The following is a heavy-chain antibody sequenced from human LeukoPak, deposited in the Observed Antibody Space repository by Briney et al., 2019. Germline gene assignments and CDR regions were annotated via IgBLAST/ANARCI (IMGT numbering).Heavy chain of an antibody. J-gene: IGHJ3*02. CDR1: GYTFTSYG. V-gene: IGHV1-18*01. CDR2: ISAYNGNT. Sequence: ASVKVSCKASGYTFTSYGISWVRQAPGPGLEWMGWISAYNGNTNYAQKLQGRDTMTTDTSTSTAYMELRSLRSDDTAVYYCASKGYYDSSGYPHDAFDIWGQGTMVTVSS. CDR3: ASKGYYDSSGYPHDAFDI. D-gene: IGHD3-22*01.